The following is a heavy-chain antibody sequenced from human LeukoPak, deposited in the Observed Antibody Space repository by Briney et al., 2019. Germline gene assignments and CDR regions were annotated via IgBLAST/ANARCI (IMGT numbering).Heavy chain of an antibody. V-gene: IGHV4-39*07. CDR3: ARSPSVRVGHFDY. CDR1: GGSISSSIYY. J-gene: IGHJ4*02. CDR2: IYYSGST. D-gene: IGHD3/OR15-3a*01. Sequence: SETLSLTCTVSGGSISSSIYYWGWIRQPPGKGLEWIGSIYYSGSTYYNPSLKSRVTISLDTSKNQFSLKLSSVTAADTAVYYCARSPSVRVGHFDYWGQGTLVTVSS.